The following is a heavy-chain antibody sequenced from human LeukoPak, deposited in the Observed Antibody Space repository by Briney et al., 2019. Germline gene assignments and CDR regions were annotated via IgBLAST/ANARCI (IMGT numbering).Heavy chain of an antibody. V-gene: IGHV4-59*01. Sequence: PSETLSLTCTVSGGSISSYYWSWIRQPPGKGLEWIGYIYYSGSTNYDPSLKSRVTISVDTSKNQFSLKLSSVTAADTAVYYCARGGVVVAAFNWFDPWGQGTLVTVSS. D-gene: IGHD2-15*01. CDR2: IYYSGST. CDR1: GGSISSYY. CDR3: ARGGVVVAAFNWFDP. J-gene: IGHJ5*02.